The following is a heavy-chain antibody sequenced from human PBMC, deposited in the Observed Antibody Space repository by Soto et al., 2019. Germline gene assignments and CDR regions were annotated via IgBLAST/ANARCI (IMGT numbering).Heavy chain of an antibody. CDR2: INHSGST. D-gene: IGHD5-12*01. Sequence: SETLSLTCAVYGGSFSGYYWSWIRQPPGKGLEWIGEINHSGSTNYNPSLKSRVTISVDTSKNQFSLKLSSVTAADTAVYYCARGPWIGYYYYYYMDVWGKGTTVTVSS. CDR1: GGSFSGYY. CDR3: ARGPWIGYYYYYYMDV. J-gene: IGHJ6*03. V-gene: IGHV4-34*01.